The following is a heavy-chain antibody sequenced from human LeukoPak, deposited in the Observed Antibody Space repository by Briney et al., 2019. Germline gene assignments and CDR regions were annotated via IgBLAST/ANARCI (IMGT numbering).Heavy chain of an antibody. Sequence: GGSWRPSWVASGSTFSNNYMSWGRQAPGKGMGWGAVIFSGGSTYYAGSVKAGFTISRDNSKTTLYLQMNSLRAEDTAVYYCAREWELLYWGEGTLVTVSS. V-gene: IGHV3-53*01. CDR2: IFSGGST. CDR1: GSTFSNNY. D-gene: IGHD1-26*01. J-gene: IGHJ4*02. CDR3: AREWELLY.